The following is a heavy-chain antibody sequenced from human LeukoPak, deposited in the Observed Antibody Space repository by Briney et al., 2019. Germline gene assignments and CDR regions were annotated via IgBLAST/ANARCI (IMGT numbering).Heavy chain of an antibody. Sequence: GGSLRLSCAASGFSVSDSYMSWVRQAPGKGLEWVSILYSGGDTYCSASVRGRFTISRDNSKNTLYLQMYTLSAADTAVYFCARGENYYFHTDVWGKGATVTVSS. V-gene: IGHV3-66*02. D-gene: IGHD2/OR15-2a*01. CDR1: GFSVSDSY. CDR3: ARGENYYFHTDV. J-gene: IGHJ6*03. CDR2: LYSGGDT.